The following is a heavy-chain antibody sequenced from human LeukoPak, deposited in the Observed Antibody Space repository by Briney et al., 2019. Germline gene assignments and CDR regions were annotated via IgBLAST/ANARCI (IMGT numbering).Heavy chain of an antibody. J-gene: IGHJ4*02. Sequence: GGSLRLSCAASGFTFSNYAMTWVRQAPGKGLEWVSTISGGGDSTYYADSVRGRFTISRDDSKSTLYLQMNSLRAEDTAVYYCAKTPDYCTNGVCYTLHYFDYWGQGTLVTVPS. D-gene: IGHD2-8*01. V-gene: IGHV3-23*01. CDR1: GFTFSNYA. CDR2: ISGGGDST. CDR3: AKTPDYCTNGVCYTLHYFDY.